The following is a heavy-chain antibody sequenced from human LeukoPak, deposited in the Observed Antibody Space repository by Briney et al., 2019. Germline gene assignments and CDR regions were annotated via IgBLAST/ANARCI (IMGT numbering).Heavy chain of an antibody. CDR1: GFTFSSYA. CDR2: ISGSGGST. D-gene: IGHD3-10*01. J-gene: IGHJ4*02. Sequence: GGSLRLSCAASGFTFSSYAMSWVRQAPGKGLEWVSAISGSGGSTYYADSVKGRFTISRDNPKNTLYLQMNSLRAEDTAVYYCAKAGLWFGEFRRFDYWGQGTLVTVSS. V-gene: IGHV3-23*01. CDR3: AKAGLWFGEFRRFDY.